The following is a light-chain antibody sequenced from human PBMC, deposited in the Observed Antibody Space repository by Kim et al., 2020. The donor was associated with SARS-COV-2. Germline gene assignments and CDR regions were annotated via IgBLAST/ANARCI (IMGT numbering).Light chain of an antibody. V-gene: IGLV4-69*01. J-gene: IGLJ3*02. CDR3: QTWGTGLWV. CDR1: SGHSSYA. CDR2: LNSDGSH. Sequence: QPVLTQSPSVSASLGASVKLTCTLSSGHSSYAIAWHQQQPEKGPRYLMKLNSDGSHSKGDGIPDRFSGSSSGAERYLTISSLQSEDEADYYCQTWGTGLWVFGGGTQLTVL.